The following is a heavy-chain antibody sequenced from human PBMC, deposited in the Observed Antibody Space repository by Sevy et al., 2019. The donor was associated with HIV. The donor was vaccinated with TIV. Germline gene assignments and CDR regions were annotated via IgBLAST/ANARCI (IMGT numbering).Heavy chain of an antibody. CDR1: GFTFDMYW. V-gene: IGHV3-7*03. Sequence: GESLKISCDASGFTFDMYWMQWVRQAPGKGLEWVANIRQDGNEIYYAASVRGRFTISRDNAKGSLYLQMNNWRVEDTATYYCARRYFDLWGQGTLVTVSS. CDR2: IRQDGNEI. J-gene: IGHJ4*02. CDR3: ARRYFDL.